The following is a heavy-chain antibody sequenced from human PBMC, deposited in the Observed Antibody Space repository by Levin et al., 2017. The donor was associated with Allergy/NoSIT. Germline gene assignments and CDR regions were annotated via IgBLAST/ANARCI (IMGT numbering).Heavy chain of an antibody. D-gene: IGHD5-18*01. CDR3: ARGLRPGYSYGRPRGYYYYMDG. CDR1: GGTFSSYA. J-gene: IGHJ6*03. Sequence: SVKVSCKASGGTFSSYAISWVRQAPGQGLEWMGGIIPIFGTANYAQKFQGRVTITADESTSTAYMELSSLRSEDTAVYYCARGLRPGYSYGRPRGYYYYMDGWGKGTTVTVSS. CDR2: IIPIFGTA. V-gene: IGHV1-69*13.